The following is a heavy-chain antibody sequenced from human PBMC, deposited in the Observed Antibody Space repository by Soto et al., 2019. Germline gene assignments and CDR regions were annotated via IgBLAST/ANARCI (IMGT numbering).Heavy chain of an antibody. J-gene: IGHJ4*02. CDR1: GGSFSGYY. V-gene: IGHV4-34*01. Sequence: QVQLQQWGAGLLKPSETLSLTCAVYGGSFSGYYWSWIRQPPGKGLEWSGEINHSGSTNYNPSLTARVTQPEDTSESQSSLKLRSVTDADTAVYCCASTGEMATIGDYWGQGTLVTVSS. CDR2: INHSGST. CDR3: ASTGEMATIGDY.